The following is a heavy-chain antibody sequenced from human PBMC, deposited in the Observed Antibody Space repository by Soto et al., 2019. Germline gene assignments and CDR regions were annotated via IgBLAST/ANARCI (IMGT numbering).Heavy chain of an antibody. V-gene: IGHV1-2*02. Sequence: ASVKVSCKASGYTFTGYYMHWVRQAPGQGLEWMGWINPNSGGTNYAQKFQGRVTMTRDTSISTAYMELSRLRSDDTAVYYCAREYSGYAKYYYYYYGMDVWGQGTTVTVSS. CDR1: GYTFTGYY. J-gene: IGHJ6*02. D-gene: IGHD5-12*01. CDR3: AREYSGYAKYYYYYYGMDV. CDR2: INPNSGGT.